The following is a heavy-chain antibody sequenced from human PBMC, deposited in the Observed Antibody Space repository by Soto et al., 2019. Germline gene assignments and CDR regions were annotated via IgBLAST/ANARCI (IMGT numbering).Heavy chain of an antibody. CDR3: VKPLQGRYDSSGPHPTFFDY. CDR1: GFNFGDFS. D-gene: IGHD3-22*01. CDR2: ISSNGSST. V-gene: IGHV3-64D*08. J-gene: IGHJ4*02. Sequence: LRLSCAGSGFNFGDFSINWVRQGPGKGLEWVSYISSNGSSTYYAESVKGRFTISRDNSKNTLYLQMSSLRAEDTAVYYCVKPLQGRYDSSGPHPTFFDYWGQGTLVTV.